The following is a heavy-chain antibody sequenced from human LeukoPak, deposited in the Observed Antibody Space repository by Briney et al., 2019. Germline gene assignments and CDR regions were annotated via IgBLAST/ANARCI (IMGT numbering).Heavy chain of an antibody. CDR2: IYHSGST. J-gene: IGHJ4*02. CDR1: GGSLSSGGYY. Sequence: PSQTLSLTCTVSGGSLSSGGYYWSWIRQPPGKGLAWIGYIYHSGSTYYNPSLKSRVTISVDRSKNQFSLKLSSVTAADTAVYYCAREKVWGVGATQDSFDYWGQGTLVTVSS. D-gene: IGHD1-26*01. V-gene: IGHV4-30-2*01. CDR3: AREKVWGVGATQDSFDY.